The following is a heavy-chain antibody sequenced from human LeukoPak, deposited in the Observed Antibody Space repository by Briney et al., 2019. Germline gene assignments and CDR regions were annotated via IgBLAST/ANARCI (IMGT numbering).Heavy chain of an antibody. V-gene: IGHV3-21*01. Sequence: GGSLRLSCAASGFTFSSYSMNWVRQAPGKGLEWVSSIDTSTTYMTYADSVKGRFTISRDNAKNSLYLQMNSLRAEDTAVYYCARVYYGMDVWGQGTTVTVSS. CDR2: IDTSTTYM. J-gene: IGHJ6*02. CDR1: GFTFSSYS. CDR3: ARVYYGMDV.